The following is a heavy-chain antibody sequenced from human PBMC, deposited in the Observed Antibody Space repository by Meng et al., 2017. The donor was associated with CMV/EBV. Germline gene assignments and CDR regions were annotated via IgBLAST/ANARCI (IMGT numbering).Heavy chain of an antibody. CDR3: ARGGYDLGGYFFDY. V-gene: IGHV3-30*04. CDR1: GFIFSRYA. CDR2: VSYDGSNK. J-gene: IGHJ4*02. D-gene: IGHD5-12*01. Sequence: LSLTCAASGFIFSRYAMHWVRQAPGKGLEWVSVVSYDGSNKYYADSVKGRFTISRDNSKTLYLQMNTLRIEDTAVYYCARGGYDLGGYFFDYWGQGTQVTVSS.